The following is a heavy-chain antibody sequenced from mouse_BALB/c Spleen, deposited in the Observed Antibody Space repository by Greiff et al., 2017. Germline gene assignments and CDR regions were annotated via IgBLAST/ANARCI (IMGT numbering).Heavy chain of an antibody. J-gene: IGHJ3*01. CDR1: GFTFSSYA. D-gene: IGHD1-2*01. V-gene: IGHV5-6-5*01. CDR3: ARGDYYGYGGFAY. Sequence: EVKLVESGGGLVKPGGSLKLSCAASGFTFSSYAMSWVRQTPEKRLEWVASISSGGSTYYPDSVKGRFTISRDNARNILYLQMSSLRSEDTAMYYCARGDYYGYGGFAYWGQGTLVTVSA. CDR2: ISSGGST.